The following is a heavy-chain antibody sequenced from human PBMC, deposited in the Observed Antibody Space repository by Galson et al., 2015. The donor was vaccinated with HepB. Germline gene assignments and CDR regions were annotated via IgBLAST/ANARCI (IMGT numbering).Heavy chain of an antibody. V-gene: IGHV4-31*03. CDR1: GASINSGGYH. Sequence: LSLTCTVSGASINSGGYHWNWIRQHPGIGLEWLGYRSSTRSNSNPSLRGRLTLSLAPSKNQFSPNLSPVTAADTAVYYCALSPPYGSGNFGWFAPWGQGSLVTVSS. D-gene: IGHD3-10*01. CDR2: RSSTRS. CDR3: ALSPPYGSGNFGWFAP. J-gene: IGHJ5*02.